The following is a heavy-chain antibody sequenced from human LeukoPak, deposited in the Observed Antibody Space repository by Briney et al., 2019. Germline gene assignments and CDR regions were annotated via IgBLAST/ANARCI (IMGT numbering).Heavy chain of an antibody. D-gene: IGHD6-13*01. CDR1: GGSISSYY. CDR2: IYYSGST. V-gene: IGHV4-59*12. Sequence: SETLSLTCSVSGGSISSYYWSWIRQPPGKGLEWIGYIYYSGSTNYNPSLKSRVTISVDTSKNQFSLKLSSVTAADTAVYYCARTGYSSSWYYFDYWGQGTLVTVSS. J-gene: IGHJ4*02. CDR3: ARTGYSSSWYYFDY.